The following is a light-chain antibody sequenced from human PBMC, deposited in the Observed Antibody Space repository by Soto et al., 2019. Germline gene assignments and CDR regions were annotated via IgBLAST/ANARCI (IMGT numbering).Light chain of an antibody. V-gene: IGLV2-14*01. CDR2: EVS. CDR1: SSDVGGYNS. Sequence: QSALTQPASVSGSPGQSITISCTGTSSDVGGYNSGSWYQQHPGKAPKLMIYEVSNRTSGVSNRFSGSKSGNTASLPISGLQAEDEAAYYCSSYTSSSTHYVFGTGTKLTVL. J-gene: IGLJ1*01. CDR3: SSYTSSSTHYV.